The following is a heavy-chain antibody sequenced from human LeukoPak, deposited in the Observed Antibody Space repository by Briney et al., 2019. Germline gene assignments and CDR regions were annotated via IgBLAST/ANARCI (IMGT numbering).Heavy chain of an antibody. Sequence: SETLSLTCTVSGGSISSYYWSWIRQPAGKGLEWIGRIYTSGSTNYNPSLKSRVTMSVDTSKNRFSLKLSSVTAADTAVYYCARDAHYYGSGSYYTYYYYYGMDVWGQGTTVTVSS. CDR1: GGSISSYY. CDR2: IYTSGST. CDR3: ARDAHYYGSGSYYTYYYYYGMDV. J-gene: IGHJ6*02. V-gene: IGHV4-4*07. D-gene: IGHD3-10*01.